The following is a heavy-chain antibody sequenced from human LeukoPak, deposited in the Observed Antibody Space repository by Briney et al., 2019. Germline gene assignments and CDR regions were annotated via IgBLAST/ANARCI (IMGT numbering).Heavy chain of an antibody. CDR2: INHSGST. J-gene: IGHJ4*02. Sequence: SETLSLTCAVYGGSFSDSYWSWIRQPPGKGLEWIGEINHSGSTNYNPSLKSRVTISVDTSKNQFSLKLSSVTAADTAVYYCRVVNPWRYFDYWGQGTLVTVSS. CDR3: RVVNPWRYFDY. V-gene: IGHV4-34*01. CDR1: GGSFSDSY. D-gene: IGHD3-3*01.